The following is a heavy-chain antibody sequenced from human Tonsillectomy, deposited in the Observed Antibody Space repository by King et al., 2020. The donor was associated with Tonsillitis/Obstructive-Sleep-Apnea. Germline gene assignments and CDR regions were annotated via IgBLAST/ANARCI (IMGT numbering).Heavy chain of an antibody. CDR1: GFTFSSYA. CDR3: AKVHDCSSTSCYMIIDAFDI. V-gene: IGHV3-23*01. J-gene: IGHJ3*02. CDR2: ISGSGGST. Sequence: EVQLQESGGGLVQPGGSLRLSCAASGFTFSSYAMSWVRQAPGKGLEWVSAISGSGGSTYYADSVKGRFTISRDKSKNTPYLQMNSLRAEDTAVYYCAKVHDCSSTSCYMIIDAFDIWGQGTMVTVSS. D-gene: IGHD2-2*02.